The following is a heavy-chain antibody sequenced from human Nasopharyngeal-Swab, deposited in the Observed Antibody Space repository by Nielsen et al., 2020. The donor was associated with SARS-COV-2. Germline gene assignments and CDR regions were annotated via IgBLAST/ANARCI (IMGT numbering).Heavy chain of an antibody. CDR3: ARGGGYYDSSGYYTLGY. Sequence: SETLSLTCTVSGCSISSYYWSWIRQPPGKGLEWIGYIYYSGSTNYNPSLKSRVTISVDTSKNQFSLKLSSVTAADTAVYYCARGGGYYDSSGYYTLGYWGQGTLVTVSS. CDR1: GCSISSYY. V-gene: IGHV4-59*01. J-gene: IGHJ4*02. CDR2: IYYSGST. D-gene: IGHD3-22*01.